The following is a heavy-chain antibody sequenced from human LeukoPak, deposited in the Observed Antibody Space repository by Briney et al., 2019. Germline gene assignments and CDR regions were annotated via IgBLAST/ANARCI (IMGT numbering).Heavy chain of an antibody. CDR1: GFTLSSYW. Sequence: GGSLRLSCAASGFTLSSYWMSWVRQAPGKGLEWVANIKQDGSQKHYVDSVKGRFTISRDNSKNLLYLQMNSLGAEDTAVYYCVRGGYSSFDYWGQGTLVTVSS. J-gene: IGHJ4*02. D-gene: IGHD3-10*01. V-gene: IGHV3-7*01. CDR2: IKQDGSQK. CDR3: VRGGYSSFDY.